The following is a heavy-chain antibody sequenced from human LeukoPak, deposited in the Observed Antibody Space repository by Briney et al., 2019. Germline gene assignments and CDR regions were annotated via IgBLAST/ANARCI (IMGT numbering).Heavy chain of an antibody. D-gene: IGHD5-24*01. Sequence: GGSLRLSCAASGXTFSSYSVIWARQAPGKGLEWVSYVSNSGTTTYYADSVKGRFTISRDNGKNLVSLQMNSLRDEDTAAYYCARADRDGNKRFLDWGQGTLVTVSS. J-gene: IGHJ4*02. V-gene: IGHV3-48*02. CDR1: GXTFSSYS. CDR3: ARADRDGNKRFLD. CDR2: VSNSGTTT.